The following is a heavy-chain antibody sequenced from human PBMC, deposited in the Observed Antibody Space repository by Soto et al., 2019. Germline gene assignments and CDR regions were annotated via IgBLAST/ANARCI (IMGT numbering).Heavy chain of an antibody. CDR3: ARDTGLAPTVWGY. CDR1: SDSIRGGGHY. Sequence: QVQLQESGPGLVKPSQTLSLTCRVSSDSIRGGGHYWNWIRQFPGKGLEWIGYVYHSGSTHYNPSLRGRLTISIDTSKNQFSLRLISVTAADTALYYCARDTGLAPTVWGYWGHGTQVTVSS. J-gene: IGHJ4*03. V-gene: IGHV4-31*03. D-gene: IGHD7-27*01. CDR2: VYHSGST.